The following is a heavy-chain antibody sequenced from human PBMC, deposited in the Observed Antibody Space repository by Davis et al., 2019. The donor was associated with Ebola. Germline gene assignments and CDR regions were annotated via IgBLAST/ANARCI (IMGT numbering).Heavy chain of an antibody. V-gene: IGHV3-53*01. CDR1: GFTVGDHY. D-gene: IGHD2-2*02. CDR2: IYSGGTTRYA. CDR3: AKASWGPAARPLLDS. J-gene: IGHJ4*02. Sequence: GGSLRLSCAASGFTVGDHYMSWVRQAPGKGLEWVSVIYSGGTTRYADYADSVKGRFTISRDNSNNTLYLQMHSLRVEDTARYYCAKASWGPAARPLLDSWGQGIMVTVSS.